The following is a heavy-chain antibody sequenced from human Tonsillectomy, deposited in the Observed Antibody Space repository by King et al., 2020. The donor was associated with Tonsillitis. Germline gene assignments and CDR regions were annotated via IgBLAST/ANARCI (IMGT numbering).Heavy chain of an antibody. CDR3: VHRKPTSTAHWYFDL. CDR1: GFSLTTSEVG. Sequence: TLKESGPTLVKPTQTLTLTCTFSGFSLTTSEVGVGWIRQPPGKALEWLALIYWDDDKRYSPSLKSRLTITKDTSKNQVVLTMTNMDPVDTGTYYCVHRKPTSTAHWYFDLWGRGTLVTVSS. V-gene: IGHV2-5*02. D-gene: IGHD4-17*01. J-gene: IGHJ2*01. CDR2: IYWDDDK.